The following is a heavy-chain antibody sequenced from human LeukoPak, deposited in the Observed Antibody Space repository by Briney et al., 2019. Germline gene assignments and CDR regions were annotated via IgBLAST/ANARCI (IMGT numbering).Heavy chain of an antibody. Sequence: SETLSLTCTVSGGSISSGGYYWSWIRQPPGKGLEWIGYIYHSGSTYYNPSLKSRVTISVDRSKNQFSLKLSSVTAADTAVYYCARVIRGKLDDAFDIWGQGTMVTVSS. V-gene: IGHV4-30-2*01. J-gene: IGHJ3*02. CDR2: IYHSGST. D-gene: IGHD3-10*01. CDR3: ARVIRGKLDDAFDI. CDR1: GGSISSGGYY.